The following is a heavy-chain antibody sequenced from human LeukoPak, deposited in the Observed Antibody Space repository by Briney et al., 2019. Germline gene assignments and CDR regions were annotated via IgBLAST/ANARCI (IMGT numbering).Heavy chain of an antibody. CDR1: GGSISSYY. CDR3: ARMGLRYFDAFDY. D-gene: IGHD3-9*01. Sequence: SETLSLTCTVSGGSISSYYWSWIRQPPGKGLEWIGYIYYSGSTNYNPSLKSRVTISVDTSKNQFSLKLSSVTAADTAVYYCARMGLRYFDAFDYWGQGTLATVSS. J-gene: IGHJ4*02. CDR2: IYYSGST. V-gene: IGHV4-59*01.